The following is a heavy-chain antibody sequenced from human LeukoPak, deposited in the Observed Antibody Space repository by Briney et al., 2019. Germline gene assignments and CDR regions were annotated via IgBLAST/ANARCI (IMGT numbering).Heavy chain of an antibody. CDR3: ARNYGSGRGHAFDI. D-gene: IGHD3-10*01. V-gene: IGHV1-2*04. CDR2: INPNSGDT. J-gene: IGHJ3*02. CDR1: GYTFTGYY. Sequence: ASVKVSCKASGYTFTGYYMHWVRQAPGQGLEWMGWINPNSGDTNYAQKFQGWVTMTRDTSISTAYMELSRLRSDDTAVYYCARNYGSGRGHAFDIWGQGTMVTVSS.